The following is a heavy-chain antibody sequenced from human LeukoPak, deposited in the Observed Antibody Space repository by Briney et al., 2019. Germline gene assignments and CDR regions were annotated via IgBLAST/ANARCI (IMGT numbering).Heavy chain of an antibody. CDR3: ASGERGYSYGPLDY. CDR2: IFFAGST. Sequence: PSETLSLTCTVSGGSIRNYYWSWIRQPPGKGLEWIGYIFFAGSTTYNPSLKSRVTISIDTSKNQLSLKLNSVTAADTAVYYCASGERGYSYGPLDYWGQGTLVTVSS. V-gene: IGHV4-4*09. J-gene: IGHJ4*02. CDR1: GGSIRNYY. D-gene: IGHD5-18*01.